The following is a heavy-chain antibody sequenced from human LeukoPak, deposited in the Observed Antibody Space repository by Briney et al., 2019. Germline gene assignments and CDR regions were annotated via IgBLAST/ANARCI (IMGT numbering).Heavy chain of an antibody. CDR2: ISWDGGST. Sequence: GGFLRLSCAASGFAFDDYAMHWVRQAPGKGLEWVSLISWDGGSTYYADSVKGRFTISRDNSKNSLYLQMNSLRAEDTALYYCVKGGTVTTFNSGRPTRYYYYYMDVWGKGTTVTVSS. CDR1: GFAFDDYA. V-gene: IGHV3-43D*04. D-gene: IGHD4-17*01. CDR3: VKGGTVTTFNSGRPTRYYYYYMDV. J-gene: IGHJ6*03.